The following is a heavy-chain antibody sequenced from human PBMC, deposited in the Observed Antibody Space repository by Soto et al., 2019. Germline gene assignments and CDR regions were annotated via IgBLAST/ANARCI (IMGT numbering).Heavy chain of an antibody. CDR2: INYSGST. V-gene: IGHV4-39*01. Sequence: QLQLQESGPGLVKPSETLSLTCTVSGGSISSSSYYWGWIRQPPGKGLEWIGTINYSGSTYYNPSLKSRVTISVDTSKNQFSLKLSSVTAADTAVYYCARRTYVYSSSPYYFDYWGQGTLVTVSS. D-gene: IGHD6-13*01. CDR3: ARRTYVYSSSPYYFDY. CDR1: GGSISSSSYY. J-gene: IGHJ4*02.